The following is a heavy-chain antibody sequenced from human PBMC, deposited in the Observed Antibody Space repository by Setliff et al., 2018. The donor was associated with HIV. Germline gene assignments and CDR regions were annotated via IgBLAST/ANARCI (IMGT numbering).Heavy chain of an antibody. V-gene: IGHV1-46*01. CDR1: GYTFTSYH. CDR2: INPSGGST. CDR3: ARDLSISNPYYDILTGPGVY. J-gene: IGHJ4*02. D-gene: IGHD3-9*01. Sequence: ASVKVSCQASGYTFTSYHMYWVRQAPGQGLEWMGSINPSGGSTSYAQKFQGRVTMTRDTSTSTVYMELSSLRSEDTAVYYCARDLSISNPYYDILTGPGVYWGQGTLVTVSS.